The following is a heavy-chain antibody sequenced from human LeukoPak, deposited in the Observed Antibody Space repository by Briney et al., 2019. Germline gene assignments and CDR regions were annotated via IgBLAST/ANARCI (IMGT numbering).Heavy chain of an antibody. CDR1: GFTFSSYA. CDR2: ISSSSSYI. Sequence: GGSLRLSCAASGFTFSSYAMHWVRQAPGKGLEWVSSISSSSSYIYYADSVKGRFTISRDNAKNSLYLQMNSLRAEDTAVYYCARDNLYGSGSYDYYYYYGMDVWGQGTTVTVSS. J-gene: IGHJ6*02. V-gene: IGHV3-21*01. D-gene: IGHD3-10*01. CDR3: ARDNLYGSGSYDYYYYYGMDV.